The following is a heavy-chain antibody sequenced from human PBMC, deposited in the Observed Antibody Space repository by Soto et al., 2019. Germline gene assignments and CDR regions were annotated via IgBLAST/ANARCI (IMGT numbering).Heavy chain of an antibody. CDR2: IIPIFGTA. CDR3: VRDDSCGNEGYNNYGIDV. J-gene: IGHJ6*02. CDR1: GGTFSSYA. V-gene: IGHV1-69*01. Sequence: QVQLVQSGAEVKKPGSSVKVSCKASGGTFSSYAISWVRQAPGQGLEWMGGIIPIFGTANYAQKFQGSVTITADETTSTAYRELSRLRSEDTSVDNCVRDDSCGNEGYNNYGIDVWGQGTTVTVSS. D-gene: IGHD1-20*01.